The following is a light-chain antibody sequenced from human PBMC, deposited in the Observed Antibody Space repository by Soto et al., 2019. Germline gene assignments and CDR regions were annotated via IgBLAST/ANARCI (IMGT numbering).Light chain of an antibody. CDR2: GAY. Sequence: DIRMTQSPSSLSASVGDRVNITCRASKSISTYFNWYQHKPGTAPNLLIYGAYRLQSGVPSRFTGSGARTDFTLTISKMQPEDSANYLCQQTNSSPYTFGQGTRLEIK. CDR1: KSISTY. V-gene: IGKV1-39*01. J-gene: IGKJ2*01. CDR3: QQTNSSPYT.